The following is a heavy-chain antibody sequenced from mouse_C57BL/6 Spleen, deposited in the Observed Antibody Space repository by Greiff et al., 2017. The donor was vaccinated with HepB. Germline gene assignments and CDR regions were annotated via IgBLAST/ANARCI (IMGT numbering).Heavy chain of an antibody. J-gene: IGHJ1*03. CDR2: IDPSDSYT. CDR1: GYTFTSYW. D-gene: IGHD2-10*01. Sequence: VQLQQPGAELVRPGTSVKLSCKASGYTFTSYWMHWVKQRPGQGLEWIGVIDPSDSYTNYNQKFKGKATLTVDTSSSTAYMQLRSLTSEDSAVYYCARAYPWYFDVWGTGTTVTVSS. CDR3: ARAYPWYFDV. V-gene: IGHV1-59*01.